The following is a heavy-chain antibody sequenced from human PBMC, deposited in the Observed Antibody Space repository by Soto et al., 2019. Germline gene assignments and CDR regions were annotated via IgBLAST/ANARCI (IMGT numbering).Heavy chain of an antibody. V-gene: IGHV1-69*02. CDR3: ARAVGDFWSGYLFDY. J-gene: IGHJ4*02. D-gene: IGHD3-3*01. CDR2: IIPILGIA. Sequence: QVQLVQSGAEVKKPGSSVKVSCKASGGTFSSYTISWVRQAPGQGLEWMGRIIPILGIANYAQKFQGRVTITADKSTSTAYMELSSLRSEDTAVYYCARAVGDFWSGYLFDYWGQGTLVTVSS. CDR1: GGTFSSYT.